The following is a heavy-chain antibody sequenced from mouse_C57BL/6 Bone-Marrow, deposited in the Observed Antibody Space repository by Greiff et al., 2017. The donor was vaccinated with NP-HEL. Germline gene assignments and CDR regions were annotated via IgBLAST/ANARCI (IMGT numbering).Heavy chain of an antibody. CDR2: ILPGSGST. D-gene: IGHD2-2*01. V-gene: IGHV1-9*01. J-gene: IGHJ4*01. CDR1: GYTFTGYW. CDR3: ARPLSTMVTPLYAMDY. Sequence: VQLQQSGAELMKPGASVKLSCKATGYTFTGYWIEWVKQRPGHGLEWIGEILPGSGSTNYNEKFKGKATFTADTSSNTAYMQLRSLTTEDSAIYYCARPLSTMVTPLYAMDYWGQGTSVTVSS.